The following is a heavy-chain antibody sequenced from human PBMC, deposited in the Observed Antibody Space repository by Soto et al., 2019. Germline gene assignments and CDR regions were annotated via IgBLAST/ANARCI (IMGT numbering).Heavy chain of an antibody. CDR1: GGSISSGDYY. CDR2: IYYSGST. J-gene: IGHJ3*02. D-gene: IGHD4-17*01. CDR3: SRHDYGDYRDAFDI. V-gene: IGHV4-30-4*01. Sequence: KPSETLSLTCTVSGGSISSGDYYWSWIRQPPGKGLEWIGYIYYSGSTYYNPSLKSRVTISVDTSKNQFSLKLSSVTAADTAVYYCSRHDYGDYRDAFDIWGQGTMVTVSS.